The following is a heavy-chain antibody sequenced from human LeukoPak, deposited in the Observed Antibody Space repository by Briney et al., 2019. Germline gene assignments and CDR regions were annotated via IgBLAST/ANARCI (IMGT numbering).Heavy chain of an antibody. CDR1: GFTFSSYA. V-gene: IGHV3-23*01. J-gene: IGHJ6*04. CDR3: AKGKKLPMIEEDV. Sequence: RGSRRLSCVVSGFTFSSYAMSWVRPAPGRGRGRVSAIGGSGGNTYYSDSVKGRITISRNNSKNTLYLQMNSLRAEDTAVYYCAKGKKLPMIEEDVWGKGTTVTVSS. CDR2: IGGSGGNT. D-gene: IGHD3-22*01.